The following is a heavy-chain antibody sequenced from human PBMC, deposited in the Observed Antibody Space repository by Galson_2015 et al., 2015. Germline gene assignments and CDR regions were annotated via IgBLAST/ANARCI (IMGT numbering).Heavy chain of an antibody. CDR1: GFTFSNAW. Sequence: ALRLSCAASGFTFSNAWMSWVRQAPGKGLEWVGRIKRNTDGGTTDYAAPVKGRFTISREDSKNTLYLQMNSLKTEDTAVYYCTTSHNFWSGYRYDAFDIWGQGTMVTVSS. V-gene: IGHV3-15*01. CDR3: TTSHNFWSGYRYDAFDI. D-gene: IGHD3-3*01. J-gene: IGHJ3*02. CDR2: IKRNTDGGTT.